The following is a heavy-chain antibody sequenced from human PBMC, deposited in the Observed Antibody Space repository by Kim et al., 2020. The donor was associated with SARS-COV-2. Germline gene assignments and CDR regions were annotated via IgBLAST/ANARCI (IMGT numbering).Heavy chain of an antibody. J-gene: IGHJ6*01. D-gene: IGHD6-13*01. CDR1: GFTFDDYA. V-gene: IGHV3-9*01. CDR2: ISWNSGSI. Sequence: GGSLRLSCAASGFTFDDYAMHWVRQAPGKGLEWVSGISWNSGSIGYADSVKGRFTISRDNAKNSLYLQMNSLRAEDTALYYCAKARIAAAGHYYYYYGM. CDR3: AKARIAAAGHYYYYYGM.